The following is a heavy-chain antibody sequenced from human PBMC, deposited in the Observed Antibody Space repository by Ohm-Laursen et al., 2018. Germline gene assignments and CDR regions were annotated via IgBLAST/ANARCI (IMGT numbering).Heavy chain of an antibody. V-gene: IGHV1-2*02. CDR1: GYTFTDYY. Sequence: GASVKVSCKASGYTFTDYYMHWVRQAPGQGLEWMGWINPNSGGTDYVQKFQGRVTMTRDTSISTAYMELSRLRSDDTAVYYCARALGVTSGTRWGQGTLVTVSS. CDR2: INPNSGGT. J-gene: IGHJ4*02. CDR3: ARALGVTSGTR. D-gene: IGHD6-13*01.